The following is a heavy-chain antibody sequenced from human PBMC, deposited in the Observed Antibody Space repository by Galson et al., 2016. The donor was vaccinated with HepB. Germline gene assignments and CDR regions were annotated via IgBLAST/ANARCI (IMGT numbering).Heavy chain of an antibody. CDR2: VNHSGNT. Sequence: SETLSLTYAVYGGSFSGNYWSWIRQPPGKGLEWIGEVNHSGNTHYNPSLKSRVTISVDTSKNQFSLRLSSVTAADTAIYYCARSVYDSTGHPRDFWGQGTLVTVSS. J-gene: IGHJ4*02. CDR1: GGSFSGNY. D-gene: IGHD3-22*01. CDR3: ARSVYDSTGHPRDF. V-gene: IGHV4-34*01.